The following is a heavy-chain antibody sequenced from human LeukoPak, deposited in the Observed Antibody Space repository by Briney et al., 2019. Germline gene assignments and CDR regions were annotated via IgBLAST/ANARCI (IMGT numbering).Heavy chain of an antibody. Sequence: GGSLRLSCAASGFTFSSYAMHWVRQAPGKGLEWVAVISYDGGNKYYADSVKGRFTISRDNSKNTLYLQMNSLRAEDTAVYYCARDKPYYYDSSGYRDYWGQGTLVTVSS. CDR3: ARDKPYYYDSSGYRDY. CDR1: GFTFSSYA. D-gene: IGHD3-22*01. V-gene: IGHV3-30-3*01. CDR2: ISYDGGNK. J-gene: IGHJ4*02.